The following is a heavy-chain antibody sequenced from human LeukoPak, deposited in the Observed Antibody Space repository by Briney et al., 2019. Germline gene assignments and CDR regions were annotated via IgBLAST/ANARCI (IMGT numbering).Heavy chain of an antibody. CDR3: ARLGSLFSSYGDYEGFDY. Sequence: GASVKVSCKASGGTFSSCTISWVRQAPGQGLEWMGRIIPILGIANYAQKFQGRVTITADKSTSTAYMELSSLRSEDTAVYYCARLGSLFSSYGDYEGFDYWGQGTLVTVSS. CDR1: GGTFSSCT. V-gene: IGHV1-69*02. CDR2: IIPILGIA. D-gene: IGHD4-17*01. J-gene: IGHJ4*02.